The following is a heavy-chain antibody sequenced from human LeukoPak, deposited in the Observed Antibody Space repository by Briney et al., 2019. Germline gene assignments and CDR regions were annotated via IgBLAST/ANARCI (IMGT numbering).Heavy chain of an antibody. V-gene: IGHV4-59*01. CDR3: ARDKYYGSGSVD. CDR1: DGPISSYY. D-gene: IGHD3-10*01. Sequence: SETLSLTCTVSDGPISSYYWSWIRQPPGKGLEWIGYIYYSGSTNYNPSLKSRVTISVDTSKNQFSLKLSSVTAADTAVYYCARDKYYGSGSVDWGQGTLVTVSS. J-gene: IGHJ4*02. CDR2: IYYSGST.